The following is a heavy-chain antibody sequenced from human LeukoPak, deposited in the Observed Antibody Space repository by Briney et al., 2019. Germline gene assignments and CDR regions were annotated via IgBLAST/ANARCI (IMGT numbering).Heavy chain of an antibody. D-gene: IGHD4-17*01. Sequence: SETLSLTCTVSGYSISSGYYWGWIRQPPGKGLEWIGSIYHSGSTYYNPSLKSRVTISVDTSKNQFSLKLSSVTAADTAVYYCARSRKGDYGDYRYYYMDVWGKGTTVTASS. V-gene: IGHV4-38-2*02. CDR2: IYHSGST. J-gene: IGHJ6*03. CDR1: GYSISSGYY. CDR3: ARSRKGDYGDYRYYYMDV.